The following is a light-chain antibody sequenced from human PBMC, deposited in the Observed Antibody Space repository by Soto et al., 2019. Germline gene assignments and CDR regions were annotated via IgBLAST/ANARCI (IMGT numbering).Light chain of an antibody. J-gene: IGKJ4*01. CDR2: AAS. V-gene: IGKV1-9*01. Sequence: DTQLTQSPSFLSASVGDRVTITCRASQGISSYLAWYQQKPGKDPKLLIYAASTLQSRVPSRFSGSGSGTEFTLTISSLQPEDFATYYCQQLNSYPLTFGGGTKVDIK. CDR3: QQLNSYPLT. CDR1: QGISSY.